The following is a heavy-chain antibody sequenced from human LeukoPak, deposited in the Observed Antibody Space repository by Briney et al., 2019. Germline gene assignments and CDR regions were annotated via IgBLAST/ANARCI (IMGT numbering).Heavy chain of an antibody. V-gene: IGHV4-59*01. Sequence: PSETLSLTCTVSGGSISSYYWSWIRQPPGKGLEWIGDIYYSGSTNYNPSLKSRITISVDTSKNQFSLKLSSVTAADTAVYYCARGLVGATVVNWFDPWGQGTLVTVSA. CDR2: IYYSGST. D-gene: IGHD1-26*01. CDR1: GGSISSYY. CDR3: ARGLVGATVVNWFDP. J-gene: IGHJ5*02.